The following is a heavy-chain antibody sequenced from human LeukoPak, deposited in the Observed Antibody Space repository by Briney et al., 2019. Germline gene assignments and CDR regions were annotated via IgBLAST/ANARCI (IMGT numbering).Heavy chain of an antibody. CDR2: ISYDGSNK. D-gene: IGHD2-2*01. J-gene: IGHJ4*02. V-gene: IGHV3-30-3*01. CDR1: GFTFSSYA. CDR3: ARGYPATVFDY. Sequence: GGSLRLSCAASGFTFSSYAMHWVRQAPGKGLEWVAVISYDGSNKYYADSVKGRFTISRDNSKNTLYLQMNSLRAEDTAVYYCARGYPATVFDYWGLGTLVTVSS.